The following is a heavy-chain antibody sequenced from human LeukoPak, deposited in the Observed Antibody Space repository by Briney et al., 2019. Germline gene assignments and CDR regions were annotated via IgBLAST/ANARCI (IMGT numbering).Heavy chain of an antibody. CDR3: ARATVYNWFDP. CDR1: GYTFTSYA. J-gene: IGHJ5*02. CDR2: INAGNGNT. V-gene: IGHV1-3*01. Sequence: ASVKVSCKASGYTFTSYAMHWVRQAPGQRLEWMGWINAGNGNTKYSQKFQGRVTITRDTSASTAYMELSSLRSEVTAVYYCARATVYNWFDPWGQGTLVTVSS.